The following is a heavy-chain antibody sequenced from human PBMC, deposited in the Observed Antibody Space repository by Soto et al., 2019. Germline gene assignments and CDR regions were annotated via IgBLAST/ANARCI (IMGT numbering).Heavy chain of an antibody. J-gene: IGHJ6*02. CDR2: IYYSGST. CDR3: ARSSESIAARRSKGNYYYYYGMDV. Sequence: TSETLSLTCTVSGGSISSGDYYWSWIRQPPGKGLEWIGYIYYSGSTYYNPSLKSRVTISVDTSKNQFSLKLSSVTAADTAVYYCARSSESIAARRSKGNYYYYYGMDVWGQGTTVTVSS. CDR1: GGSISSGDYY. D-gene: IGHD6-6*01. V-gene: IGHV4-30-4*01.